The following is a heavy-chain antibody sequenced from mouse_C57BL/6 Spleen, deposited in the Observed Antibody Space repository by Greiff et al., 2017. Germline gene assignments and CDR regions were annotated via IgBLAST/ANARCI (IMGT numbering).Heavy chain of an antibody. J-gene: IGHJ3*01. CDR3: ARSNYSWFAY. Sequence: VQLVESGPGLVAPSQSLSITCTVSGFSLTSYAISWVRQPPGKGLEWRGVIWTGGGTKYNSALKSRMSISKDNSTSQVFLKMNSMQTDDTAWYYCARSNYSWFAYWGQGTLVTVSA. V-gene: IGHV2-9-1*01. D-gene: IGHD2-1*01. CDR1: GFSLTSYA. CDR2: IWTGGGT.